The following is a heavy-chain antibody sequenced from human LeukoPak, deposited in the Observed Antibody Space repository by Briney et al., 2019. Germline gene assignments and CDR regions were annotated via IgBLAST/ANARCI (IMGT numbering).Heavy chain of an antibody. Sequence: GRSLRLSCAASGFTFSSSGMHWVRQAPGKGLEWVAIIWYDGSNKFYADSVKGRFSISRDNSKDTVYLQMSSLRAEDTAVYYCARDRGTTSSSGWYFDPWGRGTLVTVSS. D-gene: IGHD2-2*01. J-gene: IGHJ2*01. CDR1: GFTFSSSG. CDR3: ARDRGTTSSSGWYFDP. V-gene: IGHV3-33*01. CDR2: IWYDGSNK.